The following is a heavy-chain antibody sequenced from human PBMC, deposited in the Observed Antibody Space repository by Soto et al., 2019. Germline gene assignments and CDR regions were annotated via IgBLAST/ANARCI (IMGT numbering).Heavy chain of an antibody. CDR1: GGSVSSGSYY. CDR2: IYYSGST. V-gene: IGHV4-61*01. Sequence: SETLSLTCTVSGGSVSSGSYYWSWIRQPPGKRLEWIGYIYYSGSTNYNPSLKSRVTISVDTSKNQFSLKLSSVTAADTAVYYCARERAIVATKDYYYYGMDVWGQGTTVTVSS. J-gene: IGHJ6*02. D-gene: IGHD5-12*01. CDR3: ARERAIVATKDYYYYGMDV.